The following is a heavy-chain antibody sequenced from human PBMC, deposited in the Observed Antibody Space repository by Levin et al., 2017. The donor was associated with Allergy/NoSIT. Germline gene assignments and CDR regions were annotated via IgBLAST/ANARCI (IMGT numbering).Heavy chain of an antibody. CDR2: IYYTGSR. Sequence: SCTVSGGSIISTNYYWGWIRQPPGKGLEWIGSIYYTGSRQDNPSLQSRVTISVDTSKDHFSLNLSSVTAADTAVYYCARSSSLEWFDPWGQGTLVTVSS. V-gene: IGHV4-39*02. J-gene: IGHJ5*02. D-gene: IGHD3-3*01. CDR3: ARSSSLEWFDP. CDR1: GGSIISTNYY.